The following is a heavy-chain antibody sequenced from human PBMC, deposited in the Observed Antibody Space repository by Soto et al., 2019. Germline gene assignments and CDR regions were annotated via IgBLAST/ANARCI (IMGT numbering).Heavy chain of an antibody. V-gene: IGHV3-23*01. D-gene: IGHD6-19*01. CDR2: ISGSGGST. CDR3: AKDASIAVAGLAEYFQH. Sequence: GGSLRLSCAASGFTFSSYAMSLVRQSPGKGLEWVSAISGSGGSTYYADSVKGRFTISRYNSKNTLYLKMNSLRAEDTAVYYCAKDASIAVAGLAEYFQHWGQGIMVTVSS. CDR1: GFTFSSYA. J-gene: IGHJ1*01.